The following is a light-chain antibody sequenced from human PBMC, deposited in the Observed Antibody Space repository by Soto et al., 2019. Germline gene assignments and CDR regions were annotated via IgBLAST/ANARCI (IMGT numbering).Light chain of an antibody. CDR1: SSDVGSYNL. Sequence: QSVLTQPASVSGSPGQSITISCTGTSSDVGSYNLVSWYQQHPGKAPKLMIYEVSKRPSGVSNRFSGSKSGNTAPLTISGLQAEDEADYYCCSYAGSSTSVVFGGGTKLTVL. CDR3: CSYAGSSTSVV. V-gene: IGLV2-23*02. J-gene: IGLJ2*01. CDR2: EVS.